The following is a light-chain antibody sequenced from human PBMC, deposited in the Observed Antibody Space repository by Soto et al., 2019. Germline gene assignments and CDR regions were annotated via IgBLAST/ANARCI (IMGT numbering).Light chain of an antibody. V-gene: IGKV3-15*01. Sequence: EVVMAQSPATLSVSPGERVTLSCRASQSINNDLAWYQQKVGQGPRLLIYGASTRATGIPARFSGSGSGTEFTLTISSLQSEDSAVYYCQQYNKWPPITFGGGTKVEIK. CDR3: QQYNKWPPIT. CDR2: GAS. J-gene: IGKJ4*01. CDR1: QSINND.